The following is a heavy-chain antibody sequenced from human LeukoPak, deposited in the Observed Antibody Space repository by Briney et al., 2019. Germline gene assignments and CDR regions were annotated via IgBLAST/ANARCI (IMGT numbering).Heavy chain of an antibody. CDR1: GYTFTSHF. Sequence: GASVKVSCKASGYTFTSHFIHWVRQAPGQGLEWMGIINPSAGSTSYAQKFQGRVTMTRDTSTSTVYMELSSLRSEDTAIYYCARAICTSTSCHNDHWGQGTLVTVST. CDR2: INPSAGST. V-gene: IGHV1-46*01. D-gene: IGHD2-2*01. CDR3: ARAICTSTSCHNDH. J-gene: IGHJ5*02.